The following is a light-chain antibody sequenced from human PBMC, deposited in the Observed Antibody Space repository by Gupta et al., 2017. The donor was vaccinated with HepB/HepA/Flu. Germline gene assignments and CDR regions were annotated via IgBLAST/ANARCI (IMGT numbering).Light chain of an antibody. CDR1: SSDVGSYNY. CDR2: DVS. CDR3: CSYAGSYTWV. V-gene: IGLV2-11*01. J-gene: IGLJ3*02. Sequence: HSALTQPRSVSESPGQSVTISCTGTSSDVGSYNYVSWYQQHPGEAPKVMIYDVSKRPSGVPDRFSGSKSSNTASLTISGLQAEDEADYYCCSYAGSYTWVFGGGTKLTVL.